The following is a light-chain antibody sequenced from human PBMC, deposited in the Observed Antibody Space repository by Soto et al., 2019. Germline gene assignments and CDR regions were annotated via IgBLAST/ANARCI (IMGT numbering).Light chain of an antibody. CDR1: NSNLGAGYD. J-gene: IGLJ3*02. V-gene: IGLV1-40*01. Sequence: QSVLTQPPSVSGAPGQRVTISCTGNNSNLGAGYDVHWYQQLPGAAPKLVVFGNRNRPSGVPERFSGSKSGTSASLASTGLQAEDEAGYYCPAYYYSLTAFVFGGGTQLTVL. CDR2: GNR. CDR3: PAYYYSLTAFV.